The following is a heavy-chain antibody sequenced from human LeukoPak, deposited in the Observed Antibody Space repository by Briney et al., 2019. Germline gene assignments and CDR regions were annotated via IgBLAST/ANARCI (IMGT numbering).Heavy chain of an antibody. J-gene: IGHJ4*02. V-gene: IGHV4-59*01. D-gene: IGHD3-3*01. Sequence: SETLSLTCSVSGGSISGYKWTWIRQPPGTGPEWIGYIYDTGSTNYNSSLRSRVIISVDTSRNQFSLKLHSVTAADTAVYYCARFWSGFDYWGQGALVTVSS. CDR2: IYDTGST. CDR3: ARFWSGFDY. CDR1: GGSISGYK.